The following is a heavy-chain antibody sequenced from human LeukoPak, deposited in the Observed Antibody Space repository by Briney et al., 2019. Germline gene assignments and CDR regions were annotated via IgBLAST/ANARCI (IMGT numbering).Heavy chain of an antibody. CDR2: ISGSGDST. CDR3: TKGPRALEHSTHRFDY. V-gene: IGHV3-23*01. Sequence: GTLSLTCAVSGGSISSSNWWSWVRQPPGKGLEWVSAISGSGDSTYYADSVKGRFTISRDNSKNRLYLQMYSLRAEDTAVYYCTKGPRALEHSTHRFDYWGQGTLVTVSS. D-gene: IGHD1/OR15-1a*01. CDR1: GGSISSSN. J-gene: IGHJ4*02.